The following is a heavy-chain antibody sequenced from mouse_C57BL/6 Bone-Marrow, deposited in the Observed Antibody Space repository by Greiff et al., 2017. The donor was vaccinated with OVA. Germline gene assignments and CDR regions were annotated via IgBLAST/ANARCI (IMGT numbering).Heavy chain of an antibody. J-gene: IGHJ3*01. D-gene: IGHD1-1*01. CDR2: IHPNSGST. CDR3: AGGYYYGSPWFAY. Sequence: QVQLQQPGAELVKPGASVKLSCKASGYTFTSYWMHWVKQRPGQGLEWIGMIHPNSGSTNYNEKFKSKATLAVDKSSSTAYMQLSSLTSEDSAVYYCAGGYYYGSPWFAYWGQGTLVTVSA. V-gene: IGHV1-64*01. CDR1: GYTFTSYW.